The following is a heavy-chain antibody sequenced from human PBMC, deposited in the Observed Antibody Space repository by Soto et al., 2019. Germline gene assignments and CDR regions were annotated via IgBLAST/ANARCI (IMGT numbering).Heavy chain of an antibody. J-gene: IGHJ4*02. Sequence: PGGSLRLSCAASGFTFSSYWMSWVRQAPGKGLEWVANIKQDGSEKYYVDSVKGRFTISRDNAKNSLYLQMNSLRAEDTAVYYCARALTPVVTHAVDTIDYWGQGTLVTVSS. D-gene: IGHD4-17*01. V-gene: IGHV3-7*01. CDR1: GFTFSSYW. CDR3: ARALTPVVTHAVDTIDY. CDR2: IKQDGSEK.